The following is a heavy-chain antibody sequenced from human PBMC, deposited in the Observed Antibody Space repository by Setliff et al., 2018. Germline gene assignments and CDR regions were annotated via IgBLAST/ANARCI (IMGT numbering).Heavy chain of an antibody. CDR3: ARDFSTPHFRVARGSYYYYYMDV. Sequence: PSETLSLTCTVSGGSISSYYWSWIRQPPGKGLEWIGYIYYSGSTNYNPSLKSRVTISVDTSKNQISLKLSSVTAADTAVYYCARDFSTPHFRVARGSYYYYYMDVWGKGTTVTVSS. D-gene: IGHD3-3*01. CDR1: GGSISSYY. CDR2: IYYSGST. V-gene: IGHV4-59*01. J-gene: IGHJ6*03.